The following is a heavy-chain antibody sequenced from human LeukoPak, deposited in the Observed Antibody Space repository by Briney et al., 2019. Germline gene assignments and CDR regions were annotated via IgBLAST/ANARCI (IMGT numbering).Heavy chain of an antibody. CDR3: ATDGRAGDFWSGYFPTNWFDP. Sequence: ASVRVSCKVSGYTLTELSMHWLRQAPGKGLEWMGGFDPEDGETIYAQKFQGRVTMTEDTSTDTGYMELSSLRSEDTAVYYCATDGRAGDFWSGYFPTNWFDPWGQGTLVTVSS. CDR2: FDPEDGET. D-gene: IGHD3-3*01. CDR1: GYTLTELS. V-gene: IGHV1-24*01. J-gene: IGHJ5*02.